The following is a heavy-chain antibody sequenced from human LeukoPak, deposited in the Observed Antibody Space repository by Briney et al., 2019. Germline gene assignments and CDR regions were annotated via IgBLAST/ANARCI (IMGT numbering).Heavy chain of an antibody. D-gene: IGHD3-9*01. CDR2: ITSSGGNT. V-gene: IGHV3-23*01. Sequence: GGSLRLSCAASGFTFSSYSMNWVRQAPGMGLEWVSVITSSGGNTAYADSVRGRFTISRDNSKNTLYMQMNSLRAEDTAVYYCVTESTGTLDYWGQGILVTVSS. J-gene: IGHJ4*02. CDR1: GFTFSSYS. CDR3: VTESTGTLDY.